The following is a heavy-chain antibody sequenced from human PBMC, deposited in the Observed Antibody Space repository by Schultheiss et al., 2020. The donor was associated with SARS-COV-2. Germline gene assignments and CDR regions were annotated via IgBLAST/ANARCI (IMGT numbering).Heavy chain of an antibody. Sequence: GGSLRLSCAASGFTVSSNYMSWVRQAPGKGLEWVSGINWNGGSTGYADSVKGRFTISRDNAKNSLYLQMNSLRAEDTAVYYCARVVVVPAARRPYYYYYYMDVWGKGTTVTVSS. CDR1: GFTVSSNY. J-gene: IGHJ6*03. V-gene: IGHV3-20*04. CDR3: ARVVVVPAARRPYYYYYYMDV. D-gene: IGHD2-2*01. CDR2: INWNGGST.